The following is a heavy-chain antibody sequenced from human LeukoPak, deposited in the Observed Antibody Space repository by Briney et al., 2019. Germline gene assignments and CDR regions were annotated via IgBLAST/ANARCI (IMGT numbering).Heavy chain of an antibody. CDR3: ARDYVAIDS. CDR1: GFTFSSYS. J-gene: IGHJ4*02. D-gene: IGHD3-16*01. V-gene: IGHV3-21*01. CDR2: NSSTSNYR. Sequence: GGSLRLSCAASGFTFSSYSMIWVRQAPGKGLEWVSTNSSTSNYRYYADSMKGRFTISRDNSKNSLYLQMDSLRVEDTAVYYCARDYVAIDSWGQGTLVTVSS.